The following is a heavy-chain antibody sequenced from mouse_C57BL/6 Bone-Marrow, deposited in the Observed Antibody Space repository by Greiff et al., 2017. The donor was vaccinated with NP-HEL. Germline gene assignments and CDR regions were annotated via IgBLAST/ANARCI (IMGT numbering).Heavy chain of an antibody. CDR1: GFSLTSYG. D-gene: IGHD1-1*01. Sequence: VQLQQSGPGLVQPSQCLSITCTVSGFSLTSYGVHWVRQSPGKGLEWLGVIWSGGSTDYNAAFISRLSISKDNSKSQVFFKMNSLQADDTAIYYCARRYYGSYWYFDVWGTGTTVTVSS. V-gene: IGHV2-2*01. CDR2: IWSGGST. CDR3: ARRYYGSYWYFDV. J-gene: IGHJ1*03.